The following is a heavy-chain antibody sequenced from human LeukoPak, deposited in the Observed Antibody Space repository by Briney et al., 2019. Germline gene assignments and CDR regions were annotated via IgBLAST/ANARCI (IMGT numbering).Heavy chain of an antibody. D-gene: IGHD3-22*01. CDR1: GFSFSSYS. V-gene: IGHV3-30-3*01. CDR3: AKDRTTMIVVVLN. CDR2: ISSYDGANQ. Sequence: PGRSLRLSCIVSGFSFSSYSMHWVRQAPGKGLEWVAVISSYDGANQYYSDSVKGRFTISRDNSKQTLYLQMSILRPEDTAIYYCAKDRTTMIVVVLNWGQGTLVTVSS. J-gene: IGHJ4*02.